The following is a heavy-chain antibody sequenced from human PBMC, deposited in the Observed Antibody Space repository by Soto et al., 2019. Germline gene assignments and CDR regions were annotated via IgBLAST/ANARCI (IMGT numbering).Heavy chain of an antibody. D-gene: IGHD2-2*03. V-gene: IGHV1-69*13. Sequence: SVKVSCKASGGTFSSYAISWVRQAPGQGLEWMGGIIPIFGTANYAQKFQGRVTITADESTSTAYMELSSLRSDDTAVCYCARVLDIVVLPAAMLDNGFDPGGQGTLVTVSS. CDR3: ARVLDIVVLPAAMLDNGFDP. CDR2: IIPIFGTA. CDR1: GGTFSSYA. J-gene: IGHJ5*02.